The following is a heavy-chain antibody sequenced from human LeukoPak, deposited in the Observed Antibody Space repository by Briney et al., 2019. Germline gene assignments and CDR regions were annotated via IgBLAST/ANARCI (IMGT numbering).Heavy chain of an antibody. CDR2: IDWDDDK. CDR3: ARLATYYDFWRRTYYYYGMDV. J-gene: IGHJ6*02. CDR1: GFSLSTSGMC. V-gene: IGHV2-70*11. D-gene: IGHD3-3*01. Sequence: SGPTLVNPTRTLTLTCTFSGFSLSTSGMCVSWIRQPPGKALEWLARIDWDDDKYYSTSLKTRLTISKDTSKNQVVLTMTNMDPVDTATYYCARLATYYDFWRRTYYYYGMDVWGQGTTVTVSS.